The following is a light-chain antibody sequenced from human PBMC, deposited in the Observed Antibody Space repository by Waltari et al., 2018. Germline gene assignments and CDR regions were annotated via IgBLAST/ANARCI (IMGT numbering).Light chain of an antibody. CDR3: QQYDNRPPYT. V-gene: IGKV3-15*01. CDR2: SAS. J-gene: IGKJ2*01. CDR1: QSVSSN. Sequence: EIVMTQSPATLSVSPGDRATLSCRASQSVSSNLAWYQQKLGQAPRRLIYSASTRAAGVPDRFSGSGSGTQFTLTISSLQSEDFAVYYCQQYDNRPPYTVGQGTKLEMK.